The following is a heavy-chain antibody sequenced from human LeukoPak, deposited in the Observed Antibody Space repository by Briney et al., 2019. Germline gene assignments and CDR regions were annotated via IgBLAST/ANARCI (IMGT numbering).Heavy chain of an antibody. CDR1: GYTLTEYY. J-gene: IGHJ4*02. CDR2: IIPDSGGT. CDR3: STEDKYCTGANCGVF. V-gene: IGHV1-2*02. Sequence: GASVKVSCKASGYTLTEYYIHWVRQAPGPGLEWMGFIIPDSGGTTYQQNFQGRVTMTRDTSISTFYMELSSLRPDDTAVYYCSTEDKYCTGANCGVFWGQGTLVTVSS. D-gene: IGHD2-8*02.